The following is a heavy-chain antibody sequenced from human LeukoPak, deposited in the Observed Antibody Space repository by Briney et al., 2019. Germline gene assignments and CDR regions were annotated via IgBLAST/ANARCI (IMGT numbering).Heavy chain of an antibody. Sequence: SVKVSCKASGGTFSSYAISWVRQAPGQGLEWMGGIIPIFGTANYAQKFQGRVTITADKSTSTAYMELSSLRSEDTAVYYCAKTRMWLREFDYWGQGTLVTVSS. CDR3: AKTRMWLREFDY. V-gene: IGHV1-69*06. CDR2: IIPIFGTA. D-gene: IGHD5-12*01. J-gene: IGHJ4*02. CDR1: GGTFSSYA.